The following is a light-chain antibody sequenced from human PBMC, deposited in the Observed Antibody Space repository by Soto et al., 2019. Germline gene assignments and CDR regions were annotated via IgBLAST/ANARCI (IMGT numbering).Light chain of an antibody. CDR1: QSISSW. Sequence: DIQMTQSPSTLSGSVGDRVIITCRASQSISSWLVWYQQKPGKAPKLLIYKASSLQSGVPSRFSGSGSGTEFTLTISSLQPDDFATYYCQHYSNYPWTFGQGTKVEIK. CDR2: KAS. J-gene: IGKJ1*01. CDR3: QHYSNYPWT. V-gene: IGKV1-5*03.